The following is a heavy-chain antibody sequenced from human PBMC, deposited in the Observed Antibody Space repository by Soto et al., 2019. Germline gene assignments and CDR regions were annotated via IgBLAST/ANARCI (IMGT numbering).Heavy chain of an antibody. CDR3: ASAGTFPPPLQYYYYGMDV. D-gene: IGHD6-13*01. J-gene: IGHJ6*02. CDR2: VSYEGSKQ. Sequence: GGSLRLSCAGSGFSFSEYAMHWVRQAPGKGLDWVAVVSYEGSKQYYADSVKGRFTISRDNSKNTLYLQMNSLRAEDTAVYYCASAGTFPPPLQYYYYGMDVWGQGTTVTVSS. V-gene: IGHV3-30-3*01. CDR1: GFSFSEYA.